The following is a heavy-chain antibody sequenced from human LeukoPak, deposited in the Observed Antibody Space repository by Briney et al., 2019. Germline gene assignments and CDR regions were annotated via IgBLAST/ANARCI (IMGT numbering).Heavy chain of an antibody. J-gene: IGHJ4*02. CDR1: GGSISSYY. Sequence: SETLSLTCTVSGGSISSYYWSWIRQPPGKGLEWVGYIYNSGSTNYNPSLKSRVTISVDTTTTQFSLKLSSATAEDTAVYYCVRDVGATPGYFDYWGQGTLVTVSS. D-gene: IGHD1-26*01. CDR2: IYNSGST. V-gene: IGHV4-59*01. CDR3: VRDVGATPGYFDY.